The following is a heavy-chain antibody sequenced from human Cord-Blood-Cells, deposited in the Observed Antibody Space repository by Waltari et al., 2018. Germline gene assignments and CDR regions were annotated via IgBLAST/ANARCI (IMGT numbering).Heavy chain of an antibody. D-gene: IGHD6-13*01. CDR3: ARSARSGYSSSWYNWFDP. J-gene: IGHJ5*02. CDR2: IYYSGST. Sequence: QVQLQESGPGLVKPSETLSLTCTVSGGSISSYYWSWIRQPPGKGLEWIGYIYYSGSTNYNPSLKSRVTISVDTSKNQFSLKLSSVTAADTAVYDCARSARSGYSSSWYNWFDPWGQGTLVTVSS. CDR1: GGSISSYY. V-gene: IGHV4-59*01.